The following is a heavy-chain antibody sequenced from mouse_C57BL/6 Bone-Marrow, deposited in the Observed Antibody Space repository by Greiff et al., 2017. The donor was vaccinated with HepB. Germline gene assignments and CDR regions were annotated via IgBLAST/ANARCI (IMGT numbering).Heavy chain of an antibody. V-gene: IGHV1-15*01. CDR1: GYTFTDYD. Sequence: QVQLQQSGAELVRPGASVTLSCKASGYTFTDYDMHWVKQTPVHGLEWIGAIDPETGGTAYNQKFKGKAILTADKSSSTAYMELRSLTSEDSAFYYCTTPTVVAFDYWGQGTTLTVSS. J-gene: IGHJ2*01. D-gene: IGHD1-1*01. CDR3: TTPTVVAFDY. CDR2: IDPETGGT.